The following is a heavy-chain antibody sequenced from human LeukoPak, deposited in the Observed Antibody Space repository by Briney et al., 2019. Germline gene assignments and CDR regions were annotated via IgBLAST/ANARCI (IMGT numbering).Heavy chain of an antibody. V-gene: IGHV4-59*11. J-gene: IGHJ4*02. CDR1: GGSISSHY. D-gene: IGHD6-13*01. CDR3: ARVGGGQQLVASPLYYFDY. Sequence: PPETLSLTCTVSGGSISSHYWSWVRQPPGKGLEWIGYIYYSGSTKYNPSLKSRVTISVDTSKNQFSPKLSSVTAADTAVYYCARVGGGQQLVASPLYYFDYWGQGTLVTVSS. CDR2: IYYSGST.